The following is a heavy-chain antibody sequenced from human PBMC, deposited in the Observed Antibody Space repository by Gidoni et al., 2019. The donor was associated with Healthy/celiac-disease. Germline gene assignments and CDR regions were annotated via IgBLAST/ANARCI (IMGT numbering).Heavy chain of an antibody. CDR1: GGSISSGGYY. D-gene: IGHD6-25*01. CDR2: IYYSGST. J-gene: IGHJ5*02. V-gene: IGHV4-31*03. Sequence: QVQLQESGPGLVKPSQTLSLTCTVSGGSISSGGYYWTWIRQHPGKGLEWIGYIYYSGSTYSNPSLKSRVTISVDTSKNQFSLKLSSVTAADTAVYYCAGYYSRAIGGWFDPWGQGTLVTVSS. CDR3: AGYYSRAIGGWFDP.